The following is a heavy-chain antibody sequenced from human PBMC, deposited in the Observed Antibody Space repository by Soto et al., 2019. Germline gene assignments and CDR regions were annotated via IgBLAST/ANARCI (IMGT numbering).Heavy chain of an antibody. V-gene: IGHV3-48*02. CDR1: GFTFRSYS. Sequence: QAGGSLRLSCAASGFTFRSYSMNWVRQAPGKGLEWVSYISSSNRTINYADSVKGRFIISRDNAKNSLYLQMHSLRDEDTAVYYCARVLYATWSSFDYWGQGTLVTVSS. D-gene: IGHD1-26*01. J-gene: IGHJ4*02. CDR2: ISSSNRTI. CDR3: ARVLYATWSSFDY.